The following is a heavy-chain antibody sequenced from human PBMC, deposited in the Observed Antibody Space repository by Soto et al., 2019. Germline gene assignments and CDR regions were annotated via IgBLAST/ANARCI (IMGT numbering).Heavy chain of an antibody. Sequence: EVQLVESGGGLVKPGGSLRLSCAASGFTFSSYSMNWVRQAPGKGLEWVSSISSSSSYIYYADSVKGRFTISRDNAKNSLYLQMNSLRAEDTAVYYCASAPYYYDSRGYWAYWGPGTVVTVSS. CDR1: GFTFSSYS. CDR2: ISSSSSYI. D-gene: IGHD3-22*01. J-gene: IGHJ1*01. CDR3: ASAPYYYDSRGYWAY. V-gene: IGHV3-21*01.